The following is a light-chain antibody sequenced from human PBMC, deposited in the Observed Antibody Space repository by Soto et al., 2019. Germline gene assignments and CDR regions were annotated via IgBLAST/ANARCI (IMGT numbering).Light chain of an antibody. Sequence: EIVMTQSPATLSVSPGETTRLSCRASQSINSDVAWYQQKVGQTPRLLIHGASTRATGIAARFSGSGSGTEFTLTISGLQSEDFATYYCQQGSSTLTFGGGTKVEIK. CDR1: QSINSD. J-gene: IGKJ4*01. CDR2: GAS. CDR3: QQGSSTLT. V-gene: IGKV3D-15*01.